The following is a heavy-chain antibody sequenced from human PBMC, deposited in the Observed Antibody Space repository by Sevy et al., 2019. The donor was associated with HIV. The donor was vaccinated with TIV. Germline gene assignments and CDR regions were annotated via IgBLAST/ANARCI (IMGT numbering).Heavy chain of an antibody. Sequence: ASVKVSCKVSGYTLTELSMHWVRQAPGKGLEWMGGFDPEDGETIYAQKFQGRVTMTEDTSTDTAYMELSSLRSEDTAVYYCATPTITENYFDYWGHGTLVTVSS. CDR2: FDPEDGET. V-gene: IGHV1-24*01. J-gene: IGHJ4*01. CDR3: ATPTITENYFDY. CDR1: GYTLTELS. D-gene: IGHD3-10*01.